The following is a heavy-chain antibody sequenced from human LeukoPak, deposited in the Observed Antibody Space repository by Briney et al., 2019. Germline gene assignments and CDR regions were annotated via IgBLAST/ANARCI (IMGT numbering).Heavy chain of an antibody. J-gene: IGHJ3*02. CDR2: IYHSKNT. V-gene: IGHV4-31*03. CDR1: GGSISRGDNY. D-gene: IGHD5-24*01. Sequence: SETLSLTCTVSGGSISRGDNYWSWIRQHPGKGLEWIGYIYHSKNTYYNPSLKSRVTVSVDTSKNQFSLKLRSVTAADTAVYYCARSGRDGYNWDAFDIWGQGTMVTISS. CDR3: ARSGRDGYNWDAFDI.